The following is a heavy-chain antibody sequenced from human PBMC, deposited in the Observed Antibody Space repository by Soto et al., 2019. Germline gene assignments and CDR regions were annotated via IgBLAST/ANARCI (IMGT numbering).Heavy chain of an antibody. Sequence: QVKLQESGPGLVKPSQTLSPSCTVSGGSIRSGGYYWSWIRQHPGKGLEWIGYIYYSGGTDYNPSLKSRVTMSLDTSKNQFSLRLTAVTAADTAVYFCATMHDYGDYAPFDNWGQGTLVTVAT. CDR2: IYYSGGT. J-gene: IGHJ4*02. CDR3: ATMHDYGDYAPFDN. V-gene: IGHV4-31*03. CDR1: GGSIRSGGYY. D-gene: IGHD4-17*01.